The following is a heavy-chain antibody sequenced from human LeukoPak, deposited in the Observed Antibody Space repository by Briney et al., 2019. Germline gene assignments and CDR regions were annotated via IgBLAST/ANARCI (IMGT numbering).Heavy chain of an antibody. Sequence: GGSLRLSCAASRFTFSSSTMNWVRQAPGKGLEWVSWISSSSSTIYYADSVKGRFTISRDNAKNSLYLQMDSLRAEDTAVYYCARDPTMYYYGSGSYWVHWGQGTLVTVSS. CDR3: ARDPTMYYYGSGSYWVH. CDR1: RFTFSSST. CDR2: ISSSSSTI. V-gene: IGHV3-48*01. J-gene: IGHJ4*02. D-gene: IGHD3-10*01.